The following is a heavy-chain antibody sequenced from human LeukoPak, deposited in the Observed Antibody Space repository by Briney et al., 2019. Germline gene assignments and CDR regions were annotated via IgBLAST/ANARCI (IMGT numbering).Heavy chain of an antibody. V-gene: IGHV3-48*03. CDR2: ISSSGSTI. CDR1: GFTFSSYE. J-gene: IGHJ5*02. CDR3: AREERWFGELFTWFDP. D-gene: IGHD3-10*01. Sequence: PGGALRLSCAASGFTFSSYEMNWVRQAPGKGLEGVSYISSSGSTIYYADSVKGRFTISRDHANNSLYLQMNILRAEDTAVYYCAREERWFGELFTWFDPWGQGTLVTVSS.